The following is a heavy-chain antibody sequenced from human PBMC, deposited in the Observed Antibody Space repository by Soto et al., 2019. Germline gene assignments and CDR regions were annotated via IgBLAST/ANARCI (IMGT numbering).Heavy chain of an antibody. J-gene: IGHJ4*02. CDR2: ISGSGGRT. V-gene: IGHV3-23*01. CDR3: AKRAQIYDPGYYFDF. D-gene: IGHD5-12*01. CDR1: GFTFSDYA. Sequence: PGGSLRLSCAASGFTFSDYAMSWVRQGPGKGLEWFSTISGSGGRTFYADSVKGRFTISRDNSKNTLYLQMNSLRAEDTAVYYCAKRAQIYDPGYYFDFWGQGTPVTVSS.